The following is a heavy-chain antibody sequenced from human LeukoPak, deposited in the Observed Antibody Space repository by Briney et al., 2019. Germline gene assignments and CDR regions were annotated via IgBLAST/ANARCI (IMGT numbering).Heavy chain of an antibody. Sequence: SETLSLTCTVSGGSISSSTYYWGWIRQPPGKGLEWIGTIHYSGTTYYNPSLKSRVTISVDTSKNQFSLKLSSVTAADTAVYYCARDRGYSVGAAAGFDYWGQGTLVTVSS. CDR1: GGSISSSTYY. J-gene: IGHJ4*02. D-gene: IGHD5/OR15-5a*01. CDR3: ARDRGYSVGAAAGFDY. V-gene: IGHV4-39*07. CDR2: IHYSGTT.